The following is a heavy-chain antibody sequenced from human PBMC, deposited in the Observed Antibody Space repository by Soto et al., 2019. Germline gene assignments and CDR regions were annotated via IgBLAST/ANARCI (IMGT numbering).Heavy chain of an antibody. CDR3: ATSQRWLQSKPTDY. CDR2: INPYSGGT. D-gene: IGHD5-12*01. Sequence: ASVKVSGKASANTFTASYMHWVQQAPGQGLEWMGWINPYSGGTNYAQKFQGRVTMTEDTSTDTAYMELSSLRSEDTAVYYCATSQRWLQSKPTDYWGQGTLVTVSS. V-gene: IGHV1-2*02. CDR1: ANTFTASY. J-gene: IGHJ4*02.